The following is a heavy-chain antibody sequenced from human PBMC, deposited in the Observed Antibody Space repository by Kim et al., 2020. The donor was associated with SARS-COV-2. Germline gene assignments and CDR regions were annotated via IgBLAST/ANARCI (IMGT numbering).Heavy chain of an antibody. J-gene: IGHJ4*02. Sequence: GGSLRLSCAASGFTFSSYSMNWVRQAPGKGLEWVSSISSSSYIYYADSVKGRFTISRDNAKNSLYLQMNSLRAEDTAVYYCARGAAGSGSYTSGDWGQGTLVTVSS. CDR1: GFTFSSYS. CDR3: ARGAAGSGSYTSGD. CDR2: ISSSSYI. V-gene: IGHV3-21*01. D-gene: IGHD1-26*01.